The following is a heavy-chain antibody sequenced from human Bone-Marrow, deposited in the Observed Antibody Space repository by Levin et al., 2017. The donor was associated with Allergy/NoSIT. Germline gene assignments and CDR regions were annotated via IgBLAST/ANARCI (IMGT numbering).Heavy chain of an antibody. V-gene: IGHV4-59*01. J-gene: IGHJ6*02. Sequence: SETLSLTCSVSNGSINRFYWSWIRQPPGKGLEWVASVHHSGYTNHNSSLESRVTILVDTSKNHLSLRLTSVTPADTATYFCARHLIDCGGGRCDSFYSYAMDVWGQGTTVTVSS. D-gene: IGHD2-15*01. CDR2: VHHSGYT. CDR3: ARHLIDCGGGRCDSFYSYAMDV. CDR1: NGSINRFY.